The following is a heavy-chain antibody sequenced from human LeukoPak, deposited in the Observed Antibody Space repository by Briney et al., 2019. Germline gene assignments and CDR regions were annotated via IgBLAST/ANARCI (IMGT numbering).Heavy chain of an antibody. V-gene: IGHV1-8*01. J-gene: IGHJ6*02. D-gene: IGHD3-10*01. CDR3: ARRRMKGSGTPCGMDV. CDR1: EETFTSYD. Sequence: ASVKVSCKASEETFTSYDINWVRQATGQGLEWMGWMNPNSGNTGYAEKFQGRVTMTRNTSTNTAYMELSSLRSEDTAVYYCARRRMKGSGTPCGMDVWGQGTTVTVSS. CDR2: MNPNSGNT.